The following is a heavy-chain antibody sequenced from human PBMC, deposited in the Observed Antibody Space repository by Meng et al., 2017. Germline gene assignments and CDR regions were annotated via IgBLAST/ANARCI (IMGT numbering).Heavy chain of an antibody. CDR1: GFTVSSNY. D-gene: IGHD6-19*01. V-gene: IGHV3-66*02. CDR3: ARAGQSSGTYYFDY. Sequence: GESLKISCAASGFTVSSNYMSWVRQAPGKGLEWVSVIYSGGSTYYADSVKGRFTISRDNSKNTLYLQMNSLRAEDTAVYYCARAGQSSGTYYFDYWGQGTLVTVSS. CDR2: IYSGGST. J-gene: IGHJ4*02.